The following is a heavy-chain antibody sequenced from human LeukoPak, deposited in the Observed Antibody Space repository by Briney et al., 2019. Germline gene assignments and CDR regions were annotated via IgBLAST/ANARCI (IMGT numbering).Heavy chain of an antibody. Sequence: SETLSLTCTVSGGSISSSSYYWGWIRQPPGKGLEWIGSIYYSGSTYYNPSLKSRVTISVDTSKNQFTLKLSSVTAADTAVYYCARGRYGWLPFDYWGQGTLVTVSP. CDR1: GGSISSSSYY. CDR2: IYYSGST. D-gene: IGHD3-16*01. CDR3: ARGRYGWLPFDY. J-gene: IGHJ4*02. V-gene: IGHV4-39*06.